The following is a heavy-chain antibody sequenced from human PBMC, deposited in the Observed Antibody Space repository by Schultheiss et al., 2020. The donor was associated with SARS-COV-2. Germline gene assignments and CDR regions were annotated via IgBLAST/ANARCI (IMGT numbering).Heavy chain of an antibody. J-gene: IGHJ6*02. Sequence: GGSLRLSCAASGFTFSSYAMHWVRQAPGKGLEWVAVISYDGSNKYYADSVKGRFTISRDNSKNTLYLQMNSLRAEDTAVYYCARGNHLPSARYCSSTSCYEGYYYYGMDVWGQGTTVTVSS. CDR3: ARGNHLPSARYCSSTSCYEGYYYYGMDV. CDR1: GFTFSSYA. CDR2: ISYDGSNK. D-gene: IGHD2-2*01. V-gene: IGHV3-30-3*01.